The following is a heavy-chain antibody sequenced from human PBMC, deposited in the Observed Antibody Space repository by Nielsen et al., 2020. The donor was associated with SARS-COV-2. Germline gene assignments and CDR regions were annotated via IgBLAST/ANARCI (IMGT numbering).Heavy chain of an antibody. Sequence: ASVKVSCKASGYTFTNYGISWVRQAPGQGLEWLGWISGHNGDTYYAQKVQDRLTLTADSSTSTAFLELTSLTSDDTAVYYCSRYSTGWFSDLYWFDPWGQGTLVTVST. J-gene: IGHJ5*02. CDR1: GYTFTNYG. V-gene: IGHV1-18*04. D-gene: IGHD2-2*01. CDR2: ISGHNGDT. CDR3: SRYSTGWFSDLYWFDP.